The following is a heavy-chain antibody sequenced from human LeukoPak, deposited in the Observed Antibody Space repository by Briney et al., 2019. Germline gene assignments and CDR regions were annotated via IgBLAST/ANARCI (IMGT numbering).Heavy chain of an antibody. CDR2: IYTSGST. CDR1: GGSISSYY. Sequence: SETLSLTCTVSGGSISSYYWSWIRQPAGKGLEWIGRIYTSGSTNYNPSLKSRVTMSVDTSKNQFSLKLSSVTAADTAVYYCARDFASGLGYYFDYWAREPWSPSPQ. J-gene: IGHJ4*02. V-gene: IGHV4-4*07. CDR3: ARDFASGLGYYFDY. D-gene: IGHD3/OR15-3a*01.